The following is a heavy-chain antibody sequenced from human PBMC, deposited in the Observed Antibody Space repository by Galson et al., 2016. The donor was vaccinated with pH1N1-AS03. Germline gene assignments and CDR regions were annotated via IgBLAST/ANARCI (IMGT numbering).Heavy chain of an antibody. CDR2: ISVRGGIT. CDR3: AKGSSGWAHDAFDI. J-gene: IGHJ3*02. Sequence: SLRLSCAASGFTFRNYAMSWVRQAPGKGLEWVSGISVRGGITFYADSVKGRLTIFRDDSKNTLYLQMNSLRAEDTAVYYCAKGSSGWAHDAFDIWGQGTMVTVSS. CDR1: GFTFRNYA. V-gene: IGHV3-23*01. D-gene: IGHD6-19*01.